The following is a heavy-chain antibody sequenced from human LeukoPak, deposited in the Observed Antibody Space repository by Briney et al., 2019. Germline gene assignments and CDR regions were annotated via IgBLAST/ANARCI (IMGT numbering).Heavy chain of an antibody. V-gene: IGHV4-4*07. Sequence: SETLSLTCTVSGGSISSYYWSWIRQPAGKGLEWIGRIYASGTITYNPSLASRVSMSVDTSKNQFSLKLSFVTAADTAVYYCARDSGTTGEVKFDPWGQGTLVTVSS. J-gene: IGHJ5*02. CDR1: GGSISSYY. CDR3: ARDSGTTGEVKFDP. CDR2: IYASGTI. D-gene: IGHD4-17*01.